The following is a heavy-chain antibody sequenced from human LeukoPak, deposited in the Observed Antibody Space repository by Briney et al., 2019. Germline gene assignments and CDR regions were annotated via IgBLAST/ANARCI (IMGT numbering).Heavy chain of an antibody. V-gene: IGHV4-59*08. J-gene: IGHJ3*02. CDR1: GGSISSHY. CDR3: ARQFPIAVVVGATVHDAFDI. Sequence: SETLSLTCTVSGGSISSHYWSWIRQPPGKGLEWIGYIYHRGSTNYNPSLMSRVTISADTSKNQFSLKLNSVTAADTAVYFCARQFPIAVVVGATVHDAFDIWSQGTMVTISS. CDR2: IYHRGST. D-gene: IGHD2-15*01.